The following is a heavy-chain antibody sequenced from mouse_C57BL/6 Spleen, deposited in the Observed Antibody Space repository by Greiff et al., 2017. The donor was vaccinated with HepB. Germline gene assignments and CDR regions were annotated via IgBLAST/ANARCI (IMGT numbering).Heavy chain of an antibody. Sequence: QVQLKQPGAELVKPGASVKLSCKASGYTFTSYWMHWVKQRPGRGLEWIGRIDPNSGGTKYNEKFKSKATLTVDKPSSTAYMQLSSLTSEDSAVYYCARNYGNLDWYFDVWGTGTTVTVSS. J-gene: IGHJ1*03. D-gene: IGHD2-1*01. CDR2: IDPNSGGT. CDR3: ARNYGNLDWYFDV. V-gene: IGHV1-72*01. CDR1: GYTFTSYW.